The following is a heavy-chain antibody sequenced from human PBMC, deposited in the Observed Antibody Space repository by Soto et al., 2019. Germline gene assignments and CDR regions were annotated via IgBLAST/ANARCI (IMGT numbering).Heavy chain of an antibody. Sequence: SETLSLTCTVSGGSISRYYWSWIRQPPGKGLEWIGYIYYSGSTNYNPSLKSRVTISVDTSKNQFSLKLSSVTAADTAVYYCARGTFYSSSWYWFDPWGQGTLVTVS. CDR3: ARGTFYSSSWYWFDP. V-gene: IGHV4-59*01. CDR1: GGSISRYY. D-gene: IGHD6-13*01. CDR2: IYYSGST. J-gene: IGHJ5*02.